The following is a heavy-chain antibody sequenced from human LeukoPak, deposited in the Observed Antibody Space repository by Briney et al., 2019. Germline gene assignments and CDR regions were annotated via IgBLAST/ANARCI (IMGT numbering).Heavy chain of an antibody. D-gene: IGHD3-3*01. CDR3: ARGKYDFWSGYYGD. CDR2: IYTSGST. Sequence: PSETLSLTCTVSGGSISSSSYYWGWIRQPPGKGLEWIGSIYTSGSTNYNPSLKSRVTMSVDTSKNQFSLKLSSVTAADTAVYYCARGKYDFWSGYYGDWGQGTLVTVSS. J-gene: IGHJ4*02. V-gene: IGHV4-39*07. CDR1: GGSISSSSYY.